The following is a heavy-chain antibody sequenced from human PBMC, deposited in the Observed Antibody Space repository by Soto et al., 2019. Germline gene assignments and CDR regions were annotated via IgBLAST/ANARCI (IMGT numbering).Heavy chain of an antibody. CDR3: ARQGERYGPDY. CDR1: GYSFTSYW. D-gene: IGHD3-10*01. CDR2: IYPVDSDT. V-gene: IGHV5-51*01. J-gene: IGHJ4*02. Sequence: PGESLEISCKGSGYSFTSYWIGWVRQMPGKGLEWMGIIYPVDSDTRYNPSFQGQVTISADKSISTAYLQWSSLEASDTAMYYCARQGERYGPDYWGQGTLVTVS.